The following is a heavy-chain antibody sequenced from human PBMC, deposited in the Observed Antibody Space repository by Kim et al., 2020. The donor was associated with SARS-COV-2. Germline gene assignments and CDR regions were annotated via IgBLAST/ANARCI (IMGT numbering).Heavy chain of an antibody. V-gene: IGHV3-30*18. J-gene: IGHJ6*02. D-gene: IGHD6-19*01. CDR3: AKEEGSGYSSGWTYYYYGMDV. CDR1: GFTFSSYG. CDR2: ISYDGSNK. Sequence: GGSLRLSCAASGFTFSSYGMHWVRQAPGKGLEWVAVISYDGSNKYYADSVKGRFTISRDNPKNTLYLRMNSLRAEDTAVYYCAKEEGSGYSSGWTYYYYGMDVWGQGTTVTVSS.